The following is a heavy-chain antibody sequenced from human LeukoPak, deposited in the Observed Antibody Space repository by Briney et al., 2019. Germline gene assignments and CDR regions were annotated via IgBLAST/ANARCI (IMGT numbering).Heavy chain of an antibody. CDR3: AREDSSGLI. J-gene: IGHJ3*02. Sequence: PSETLSLTCTVSGGSISGYYWSWIRQSPGKGLEWIGGINHSGSTNYNPSLKSRVTISVDTSEGQFSLKLSSVTAADTAVYYCAREDSSGLIWGQGTMVTVSS. D-gene: IGHD6-19*01. V-gene: IGHV4-34*01. CDR2: INHSGST. CDR1: GGSISGYY.